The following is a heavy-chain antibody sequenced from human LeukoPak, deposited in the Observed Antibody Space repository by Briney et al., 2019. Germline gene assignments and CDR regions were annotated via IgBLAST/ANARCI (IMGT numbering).Heavy chain of an antibody. CDR3: VKEVSFGEMGGDI. CDR2: ISSGSSYI. D-gene: IGHD3-16*01. V-gene: IGHV3-21*01. CDR1: GFTLSRYS. Sequence: PGGSLRLSCAASGFTLSRYSMNWVRQAPGKGLEWVSSISSGSSYIYYAGSVKGRFTISRDNSKSTLYLQMNSLRAEDMALYHCVKEVSFGEMGGDIWGQGTLVTVSS. J-gene: IGHJ4*02.